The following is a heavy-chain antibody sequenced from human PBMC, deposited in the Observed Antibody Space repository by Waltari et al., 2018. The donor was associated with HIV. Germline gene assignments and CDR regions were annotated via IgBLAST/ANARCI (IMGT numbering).Heavy chain of an antibody. V-gene: IGHV4-4*07. D-gene: IGHD2-2*01. CDR1: GGSISSYY. CDR3: AREYCSSTSCSPNGRLGAFDI. Sequence: QVQLQESGPGLVKASETLSLTCTVSGGSISSYYWSWIRPPAGTGLEWIGRIYTSGSTNYNSSLKSRVTMSIDTSKNQFFLKLSSVTAADTAVYYCAREYCSSTSCSPNGRLGAFDIWGQGTMVTVSS. CDR2: IYTSGST. J-gene: IGHJ3*02.